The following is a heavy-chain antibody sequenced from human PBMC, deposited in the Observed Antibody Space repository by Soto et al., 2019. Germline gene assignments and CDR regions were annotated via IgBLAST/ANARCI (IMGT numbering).Heavy chain of an antibody. D-gene: IGHD6-13*01. J-gene: IGHJ4*02. CDR1: GFTFSSYG. CDR3: AKGGYSSSWPFDY. CDR2: ISYDGSNK. V-gene: IGHV3-30*18. Sequence: VGSLRLSCAASGFTFSSYGMHWVRQAPGKGLEWVAVISYDGSNKYYADSVKGRFTTSRDNSKNTLYLQMNSLRAEDTAVYYCAKGGYSSSWPFDYWGQGTLVTVSS.